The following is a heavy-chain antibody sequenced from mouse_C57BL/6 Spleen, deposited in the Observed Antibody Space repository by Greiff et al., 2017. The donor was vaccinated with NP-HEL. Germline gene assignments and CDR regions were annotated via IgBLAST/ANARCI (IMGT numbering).Heavy chain of an antibody. Sequence: QVQLQQSGPELVKPGASVKISCKASGYAFSSSWMNWVKQRPGKGLEWIGRIYPGDGDTNYNGKFKGKATLTADKSSSTAYMQLSSLTSEDSAVYFCARSNDGLFAYWGQGTLVTVSA. CDR3: ARSNDGLFAY. J-gene: IGHJ3*01. CDR1: GYAFSSSW. CDR2: IYPGDGDT. V-gene: IGHV1-82*01. D-gene: IGHD2-12*01.